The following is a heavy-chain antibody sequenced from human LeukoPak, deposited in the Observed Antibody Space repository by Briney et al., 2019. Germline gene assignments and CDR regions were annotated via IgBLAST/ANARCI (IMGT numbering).Heavy chain of an antibody. V-gene: IGHV4-38-2*02. CDR3: ARSYASSGLDH. CDR2: IHHSGDT. D-gene: IGHD3-16*01. Sequence: KTSETLSLTCTVSGYCITSIYYWGWIRQPPGKGLEWIGSIHHSGDTAYNPSLKSRVTISVDTSKSQFSLKLSSVTAADTAVYYCARSYASSGLDHWGQGTLVTVSS. CDR1: GYCITSIYY. J-gene: IGHJ4*02.